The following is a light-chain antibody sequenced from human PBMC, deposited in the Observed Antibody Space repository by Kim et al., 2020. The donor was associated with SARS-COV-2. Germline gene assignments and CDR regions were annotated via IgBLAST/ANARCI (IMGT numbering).Light chain of an antibody. CDR2: QDN. J-gene: IGLJ2*01. CDR1: NLGDRY. Sequence: SYELTQPPSVSVSPGQTASITCSGDNLGDRYTCWYQQRPGQSPILVIYQDNKRPSGVPVRFAGSNSGNTATLTISGTQSMDEADYSCQAWDNYTMIFGGG. CDR3: QAWDNYTMI. V-gene: IGLV3-1*01.